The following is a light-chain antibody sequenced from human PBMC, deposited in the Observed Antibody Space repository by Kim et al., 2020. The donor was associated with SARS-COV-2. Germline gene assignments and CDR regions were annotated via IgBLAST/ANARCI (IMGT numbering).Light chain of an antibody. CDR2: GDS. CDR1: STNIGAGYD. V-gene: IGLV1-40*01. Sequence: ATITSSRSSTNIGAGYDVHWYQQLQGPAPTLLIFGDSNRPSGVPDRCSGAKSGTSASLAITGLQAEDEADYYCQSYYSSLSGWVFGGGTKLTVL. J-gene: IGLJ3*02. CDR3: QSYYSSLSGWV.